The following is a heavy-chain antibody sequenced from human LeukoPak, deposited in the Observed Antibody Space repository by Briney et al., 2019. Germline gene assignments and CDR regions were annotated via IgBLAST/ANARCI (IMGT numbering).Heavy chain of an antibody. D-gene: IGHD2-15*01. CDR3: ARDPGGYCSGGSCYPNWFDP. CDR1: GGTFSSYA. V-gene: IGHV1-69*04. Sequence: ASVKVSCKASGGTFSSYAISWVRQAPGQGLEWMGRIIPIFGIANYARKFQGRVTITADKSTSTAYMELSSLRSEDTAVYYCARDPGGYCSGGSCYPNWFDPWGQGTLVTVSS. CDR2: IIPIFGIA. J-gene: IGHJ5*02.